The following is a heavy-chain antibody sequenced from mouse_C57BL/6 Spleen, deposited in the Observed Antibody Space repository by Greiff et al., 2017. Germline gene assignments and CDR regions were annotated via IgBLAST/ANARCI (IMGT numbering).Heavy chain of an antibody. J-gene: IGHJ2*01. Sequence: ESGPGLVKPSQSLSLTCSVPGYSITSGHYSNWIRHFPGNKLEWMGYISYDGSNNYNPSLKNRISISRAPTKNQFFLKLNSVSTEDTATYYCARTVHYGSYYFDYWGQGTTLTVSS. V-gene: IGHV3-6*01. D-gene: IGHD1-1*01. CDR1: GYSITSGHY. CDR2: ISYDGSN. CDR3: ARTVHYGSYYFDY.